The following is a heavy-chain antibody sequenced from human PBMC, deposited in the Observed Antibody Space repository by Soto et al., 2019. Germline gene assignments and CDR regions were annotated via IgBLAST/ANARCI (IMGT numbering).Heavy chain of an antibody. CDR2: ITTTGEDT. D-gene: IGHD3-10*01. J-gene: IGHJ4*02. CDR3: TRASGENYPGSRVFDS. V-gene: IGHV3-23*01. CDR1: GFKFGGHG. Sequence: GGPMRLCCAASGFKFGGHGGSWVRQATGTGLEWVLVITTTGEDTLYAAPLKGRFAISRHNSEHTTFPQINSLRGEDTAIDYFTRASGENYPGSRVFDSWGQGTRVTVSS.